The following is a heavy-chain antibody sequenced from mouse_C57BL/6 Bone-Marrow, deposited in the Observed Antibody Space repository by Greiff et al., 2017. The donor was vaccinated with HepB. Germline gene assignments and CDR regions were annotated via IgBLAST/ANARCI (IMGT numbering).Heavy chain of an antibody. CDR1: GYTFTSYW. J-gene: IGHJ2*01. D-gene: IGHD1-1*01. CDR2: IYPGSGST. CDR3: ARSPFYGSILYYFDY. V-gene: IGHV1-55*01. Sequence: QVQLKESGAELVKPGASVKMSCKASGYTFTSYWITWVKQRPGQGLEWIGDIYPGSGSTNYNEKFKSKATLTVDTSSSTAYMQLSSLTSEDSAVYYCARSPFYGSILYYFDYWGQGTTLTVSS.